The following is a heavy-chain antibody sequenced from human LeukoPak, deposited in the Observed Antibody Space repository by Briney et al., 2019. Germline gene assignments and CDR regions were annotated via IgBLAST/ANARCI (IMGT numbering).Heavy chain of an antibody. CDR1: GFTFNNYA. D-gene: IGHD2-2*01. Sequence: GGSLRLSCAASGFTFNNYAMSWARQAPGKGLQWVSVISGSGGNTYYPESVKGRFTISRDNSKNTLYLQMNSLRAEDTTTYYCAREGYCTSTSCYAGIDYWGQGTLVTVSS. J-gene: IGHJ4*02. V-gene: IGHV3-23*01. CDR2: ISGSGGNT. CDR3: AREGYCTSTSCYAGIDY.